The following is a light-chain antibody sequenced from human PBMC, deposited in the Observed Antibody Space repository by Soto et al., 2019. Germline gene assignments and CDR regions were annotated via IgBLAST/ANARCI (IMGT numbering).Light chain of an antibody. CDR2: AAS. J-gene: IGKJ4*01. CDR3: QQANSFPLT. Sequence: DIQMTQSPSSVSASVGDRVTITCRASQGISSWLAWYHQKPGKAPKLLIYAASSLQSEVPPRFSGSGSGTDFTLTISILQPEGYATYYFQQANSFPLTFGGGTKVEIK. V-gene: IGKV1-12*01. CDR1: QGISSW.